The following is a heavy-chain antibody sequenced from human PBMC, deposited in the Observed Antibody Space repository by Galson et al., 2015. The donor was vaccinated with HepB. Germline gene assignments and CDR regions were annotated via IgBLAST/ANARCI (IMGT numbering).Heavy chain of an antibody. V-gene: IGHV3-23*01. Sequence: SLRLSCAASGFTFTSYAMNWVRQAPGKGLEWVSAISGNGGTIFYADSVKGRFTISRDNSKNTVYLQMNSLRAEDTAVYYCAKAGPFYFDYWGQGILVTVSS. CDR2: ISGNGGTI. CDR3: AKAGPFYFDY. CDR1: GFTFTSYA. J-gene: IGHJ4*02.